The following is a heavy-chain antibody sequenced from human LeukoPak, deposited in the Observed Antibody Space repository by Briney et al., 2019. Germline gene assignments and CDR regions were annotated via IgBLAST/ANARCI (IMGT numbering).Heavy chain of an antibody. CDR3: AGHARGSYLVH. CDR2: IKQDGSEK. J-gene: IGHJ4*02. D-gene: IGHD6-6*01. V-gene: IGHV3-7*01. Sequence: GGSLRLSCAASGFTFSSYWMSWVRQAPGKGLEWVANIKQDGSEKYYVDSVKGRFTISRDNAKNSLYLQMNSLTAEDTAVYYCAGHARGSYLVHWGQGILVTVST. CDR1: GFTFSSYW.